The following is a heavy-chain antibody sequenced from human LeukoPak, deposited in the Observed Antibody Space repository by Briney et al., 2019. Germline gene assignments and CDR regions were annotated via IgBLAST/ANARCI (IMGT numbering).Heavy chain of an antibody. V-gene: IGHV3-23*01. J-gene: IGHJ5*02. CDR2: ISGGGGST. D-gene: IGHD2-2*01. Sequence: GGSLRLSCAASGFTFSSYAVSWVRQAPGKGLEWVSSISGGGGSTYYADSVKGRFTISRDNSKNTLYLQMNSLRAEDTAVHFCARLPTAINGFFDPWGQGTLVTVSS. CDR1: GFTFSSYA. CDR3: ARLPTAINGFFDP.